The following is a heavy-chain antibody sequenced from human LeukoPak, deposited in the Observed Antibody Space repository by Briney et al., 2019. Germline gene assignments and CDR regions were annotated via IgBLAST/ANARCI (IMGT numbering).Heavy chain of an antibody. V-gene: IGHV3-23*01. J-gene: IGHJ5*02. D-gene: IGHD3-3*01. CDR2: ISGST. CDR1: GFTFSSYA. Sequence: GGSLRLSCAASGFTFSSYAMSWVRQAPGKGLEWVSGISGSTKYADSVKGRFTISRDNSKDTLDLQMNSLRSEDTAVYYCARGAIFGIRGWFDPWGQGTLVTVSS. CDR3: ARGAIFGIRGWFDP.